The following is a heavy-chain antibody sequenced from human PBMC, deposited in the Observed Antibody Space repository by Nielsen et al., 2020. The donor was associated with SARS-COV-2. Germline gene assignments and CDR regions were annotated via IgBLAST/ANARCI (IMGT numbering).Heavy chain of an antibody. V-gene: IGHV3-23*01. CDR3: TRDLHDY. CDR2: ITARGGGT. Sequence: GESLKISCAASGFTLSSNAMSWVRQAPGKGLEWVSSITARGGGTYYADSVKGRFTISRDVTENSLYLQMNNLRAEDTAIYYCTRDLHDYWGQGTLVTVSS. CDR1: GFTLSSNA. J-gene: IGHJ4*02.